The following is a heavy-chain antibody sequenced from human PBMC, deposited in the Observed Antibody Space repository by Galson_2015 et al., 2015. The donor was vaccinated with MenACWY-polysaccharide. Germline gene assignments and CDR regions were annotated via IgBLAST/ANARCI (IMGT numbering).Heavy chain of an antibody. CDR2: IYYSGST. Sequence: SETLSLTCTVSGGSISSSSYYWGWIRQPPGKGLEWIGSIYYSGSTYYNPSLKSRVTISVDTSKNQFSLKLSSVTAADTAVYYCARVTGAPKTVAGRYGMDVWGQGTTVTVSS. CDR1: GGSISSSSYY. V-gene: IGHV4-39*07. J-gene: IGHJ6*02. CDR3: ARVTGAPKTVAGRYGMDV. D-gene: IGHD6-19*01.